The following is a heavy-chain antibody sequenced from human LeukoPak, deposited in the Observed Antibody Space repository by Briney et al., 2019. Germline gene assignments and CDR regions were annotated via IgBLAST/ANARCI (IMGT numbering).Heavy chain of an antibody. CDR1: GFIFITYG. CDR2: IWYDGSYK. D-gene: IGHD3-22*01. CDR3: AREYYDSSDYPRQHYFDY. J-gene: IGHJ4*02. V-gene: IGHV3-33*01. Sequence: GSLRLSCAASGFIFITYGMHWVRQAPGKGLEWVALIWYDGSYKYYADSVKGRFTISRDNSKNTLYLQMNSLRAEDTAVYYCAREYYDSSDYPRQHYFDYWGQGTLVTVSS.